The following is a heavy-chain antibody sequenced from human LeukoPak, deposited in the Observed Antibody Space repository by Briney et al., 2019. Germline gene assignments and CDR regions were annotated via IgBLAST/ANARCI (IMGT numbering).Heavy chain of an antibody. D-gene: IGHD3-10*01. CDR3: ATYQGKNYGPFDY. V-gene: IGHV3-7*05. CDR2: IKYDGSEE. J-gene: IGHJ4*02. CDR1: GLTFSSYW. Sequence: GGSLRLSCAAAGLTFSSYWMSWVRQAPGRGLEWVANIKYDGSEEYYVDSVKGRFTISRDNAKNSLYLQMNSLRAEYTAVYYCATYQGKNYGPFDYWGQGALVTVSS.